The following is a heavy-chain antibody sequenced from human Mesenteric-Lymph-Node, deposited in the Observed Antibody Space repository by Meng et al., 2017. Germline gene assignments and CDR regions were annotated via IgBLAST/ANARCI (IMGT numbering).Heavy chain of an antibody. CDR1: GYTFTSYA. J-gene: IGHJ5*02. CDR2: INTNTGNP. D-gene: IGHD3-3*01. CDR3: ATTLYYDFWSGNPCFDP. V-gene: IGHV7-4-1*02. Sequence: QVQLVQAGSEWKKPGASVKVSCKASGYTFTSYAMNWVRQAPGQGLEWMGWINTNTGNPTYAQGFTGRFVFSLDTSVSTAYLQISSLKAEDTAVYYCATTLYYDFWSGNPCFDPWGQGTLVTVSS.